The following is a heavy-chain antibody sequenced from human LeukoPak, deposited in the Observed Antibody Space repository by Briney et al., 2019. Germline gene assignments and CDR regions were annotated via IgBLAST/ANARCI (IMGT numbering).Heavy chain of an antibody. Sequence: SETLSLTCAVNGGAFSGYYWSWIRQSPEQGLVWIGEVNHSGTTISNPSLESRASMSMDLTRKRFSLELTSVTAADTAVYYCARRGEWTAWNFDYWAQGSLVTVSS. J-gene: IGHJ4*02. CDR2: VNHSGTT. CDR1: GGAFSGYY. V-gene: IGHV4-34*01. CDR3: ARRGEWTAWNFDY. D-gene: IGHD3/OR15-3a*01.